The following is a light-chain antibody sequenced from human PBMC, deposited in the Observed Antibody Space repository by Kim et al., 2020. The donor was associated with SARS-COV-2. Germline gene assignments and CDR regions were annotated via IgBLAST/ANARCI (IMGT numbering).Light chain of an antibody. V-gene: IGKV3-20*01. CDR3: QQNHDAPLT. J-gene: IGKJ4*01. CDR1: QSLTTNY. CDR2: EIF. Sequence: EIVLTQSPGTLSLSPGERVTLSCRASQSLTTNYLAWYQQKPGQAPRLLIYEIFNRATGIPDRFSGSGSGTDFTLTISRLEPEDFVVYYCQQNHDAPLTFGGGTKLEIK.